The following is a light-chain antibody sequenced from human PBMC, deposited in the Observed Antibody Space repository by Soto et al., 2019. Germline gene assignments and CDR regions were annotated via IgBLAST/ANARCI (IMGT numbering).Light chain of an antibody. J-gene: IGLJ3*02. Sequence: QSVLTQPPSASGTPGQRVTISCSGSSSNIGSNTVNWYQQLPGTAPKLLIYSNNQRPSGVPDRCSGSKSGTSASLAIRGLQSEDEADYYCAAWDDSLIGVVFGGGTKLTVL. CDR1: SSNIGSNT. CDR2: SNN. V-gene: IGLV1-44*01. CDR3: AAWDDSLIGVV.